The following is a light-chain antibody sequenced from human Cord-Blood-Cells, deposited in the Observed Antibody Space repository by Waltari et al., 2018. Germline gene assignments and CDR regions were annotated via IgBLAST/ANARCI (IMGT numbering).Light chain of an antibody. Sequence: DIQMTQSPSSVSASEGDRVTITCRASQGISSWLDWYQQKPGKAPKLLIYAASSLQRGVPSRFRGSGSGTDFTLSISSLQPEHFATYYCHQAKSLPYTFGQGTKLEIK. V-gene: IGKV1-12*01. CDR1: QGISSW. CDR2: AAS. J-gene: IGKJ2*01. CDR3: HQAKSLPYT.